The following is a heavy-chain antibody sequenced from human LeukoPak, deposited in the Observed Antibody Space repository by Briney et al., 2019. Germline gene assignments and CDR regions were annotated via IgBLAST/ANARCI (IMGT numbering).Heavy chain of an antibody. Sequence: GGSLRLSCAASGFTFSSYTMSWVRQAPGKGLEWVSVIYIGGSTYYADSVKGRFTISRDISKNTLYLQMNSLRAEDTAMYYCARLGFVVPAVIFDYWGQGTLVTVSS. D-gene: IGHD2-2*02. CDR3: ARLGFVVPAVIFDY. V-gene: IGHV3-53*01. CDR2: IYIGGST. J-gene: IGHJ4*02. CDR1: GFTFSSYT.